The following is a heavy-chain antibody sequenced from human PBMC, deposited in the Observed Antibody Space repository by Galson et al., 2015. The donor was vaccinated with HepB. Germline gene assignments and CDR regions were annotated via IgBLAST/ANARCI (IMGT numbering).Heavy chain of an antibody. D-gene: IGHD2-15*01. CDR1: GGSFSGYY. Sequence: LSLTCAVYGGSFSGYYWSWIRQPPGKGLEWIGEINHSGSTNYNPSRKSRVTISVDTSKNKFSLKLSSVTAADTAVYYCARGLKGRSDYWGQGTLVTVSS. J-gene: IGHJ4*02. V-gene: IGHV4-34*01. CDR2: INHSGST. CDR3: ARGLKGRSDY.